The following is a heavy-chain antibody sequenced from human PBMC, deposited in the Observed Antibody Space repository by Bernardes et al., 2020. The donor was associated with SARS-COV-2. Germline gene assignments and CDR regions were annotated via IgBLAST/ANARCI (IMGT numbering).Heavy chain of an antibody. CDR3: ARVRNWNDLDAFDI. CDR2: ISSSSSYI. V-gene: IGHV3-21*01. CDR1: RFTARSYS. J-gene: IGHJ3*02. Sequence: GGCQRLSHASSRFTARSYSMTWVLPSPGKGLEWVSSISSSSSYINYADSVKGRFTISRDNAKNSLYLQMNSLRAEDTAVYYCARVRNWNDLDAFDIWGQGTMVTVTS. D-gene: IGHD1-1*01.